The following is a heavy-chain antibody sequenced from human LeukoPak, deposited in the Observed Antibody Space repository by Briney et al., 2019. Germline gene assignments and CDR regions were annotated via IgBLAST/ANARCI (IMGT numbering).Heavy chain of an antibody. D-gene: IGHD5-18*01. CDR3: AGDGYSYEYDFDY. V-gene: IGHV3-48*03. Sequence: GGSLRLSCAASGFTFSSHEMNWVRQAPGKGLEWVSYISSSGGARYYSDSVKGRFTISRDNAENSLYLQMNSLRAEDTAVYYCAGDGYSYEYDFDYWGQGTLVTVSS. CDR2: ISSSGGAR. CDR1: GFTFSSHE. J-gene: IGHJ4*02.